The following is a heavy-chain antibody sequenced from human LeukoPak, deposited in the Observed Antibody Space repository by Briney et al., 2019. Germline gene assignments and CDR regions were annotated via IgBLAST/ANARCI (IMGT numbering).Heavy chain of an antibody. Sequence: ASVKVSCKASGYTFTDYYMHWVRQAPGQGLEWMGWINPNSGGTNYAQKFQGRVTMTRDTSISTAYMELSRLRSDDTAVYYCARFGTYYYGSGAVGYFDYWGQGTLVTVSS. D-gene: IGHD3-10*01. CDR3: ARFGTYYYGSGAVGYFDY. V-gene: IGHV1-2*02. J-gene: IGHJ4*02. CDR2: INPNSGGT. CDR1: GYTFTDYY.